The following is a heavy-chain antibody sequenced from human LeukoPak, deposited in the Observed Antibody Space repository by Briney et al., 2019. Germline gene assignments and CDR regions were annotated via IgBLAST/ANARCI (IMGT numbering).Heavy chain of an antibody. Sequence: SETLSLTCAVYGGSFSGYYWSWIRQPPGKGLEWIGEINHSGSTNYNPSLKSRVTISVDTSKNQFSLKLSSVTAADTVVYYCARRSIAARPRWFDPWGQGTLVTVSS. V-gene: IGHV4-34*01. D-gene: IGHD6-6*01. J-gene: IGHJ5*02. CDR3: ARRSIAARPRWFDP. CDR2: INHSGST. CDR1: GGSFSGYY.